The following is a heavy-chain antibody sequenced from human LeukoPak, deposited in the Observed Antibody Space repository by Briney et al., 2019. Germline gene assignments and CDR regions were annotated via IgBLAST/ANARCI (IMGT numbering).Heavy chain of an antibody. V-gene: IGHV1-3*01. CDR1: GYTFTSYA. Sequence: ASVKVSCKASGYTFTSYAMHWVRQAPGQRLEWMGWINAGNGNTKYSQKFQGRVTITRDTSASTAYMELSSLRSEDTAVYYCARGPSLRGYSGYDGNWYFDLWGRGTLVTVSS. CDR2: INAGNGNT. J-gene: IGHJ2*01. CDR3: ARGPSLRGYSGYDGNWYFDL. D-gene: IGHD5-12*01.